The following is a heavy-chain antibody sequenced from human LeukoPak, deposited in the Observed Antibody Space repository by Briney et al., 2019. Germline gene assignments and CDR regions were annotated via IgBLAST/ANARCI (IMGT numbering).Heavy chain of an antibody. D-gene: IGHD2-2*01. V-gene: IGHV4-30-2*01. CDR1: GGSISSGGYS. Sequence: SETLSLTCAVSGGSISSGGYSWSWIRQPPGKGLEWIGYIYHSGSTYYNLSLKSRVTISVNRSKNQFSLKLSSVTAADTAVYYCASRKSYCSSTSCFKRYNWFDPWGRGALVTVSS. J-gene: IGHJ5*02. CDR2: IYHSGST. CDR3: ASRKSYCSSTSCFKRYNWFDP.